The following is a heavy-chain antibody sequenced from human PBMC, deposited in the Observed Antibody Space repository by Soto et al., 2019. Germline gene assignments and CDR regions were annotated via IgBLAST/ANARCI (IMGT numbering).Heavy chain of an antibody. CDR1: GFTVSSNY. D-gene: IGHD1-7*01. CDR3: ARGLELYYFDY. CDR2: IYSGGST. J-gene: IGHJ4*02. Sequence: PGGSLRLSCAASGFTVSSNYMSWVRQAPGKGLEWVSVIYSGGSTYYADSVKGRFTISRDNSKNTLYLQMNSLRAEDTAVYYCARGLELYYFDYWGQGTLVTVSS. V-gene: IGHV3-53*01.